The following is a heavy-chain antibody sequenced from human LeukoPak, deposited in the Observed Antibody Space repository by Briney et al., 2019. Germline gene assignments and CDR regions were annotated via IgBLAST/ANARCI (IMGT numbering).Heavy chain of an antibody. D-gene: IGHD2-2*02. J-gene: IGHJ6*02. Sequence: GASVKVSCKASGGTFSSYAISWVRQAPGQGLEWMGGLIPIFGTANYAQKFQGRVTITADESTSTAYMELSSLRSEDTAVYYCARGYCSSTSCYRNYYGMDVWGQGTTVTVSS. CDR1: GGTFSSYA. CDR3: ARGYCSSTSCYRNYYGMDV. CDR2: LIPIFGTA. V-gene: IGHV1-69*13.